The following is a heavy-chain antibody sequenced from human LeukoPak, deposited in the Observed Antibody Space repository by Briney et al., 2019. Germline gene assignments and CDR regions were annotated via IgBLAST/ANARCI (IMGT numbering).Heavy chain of an antibody. V-gene: IGHV4-39*01. J-gene: IGHJ3*02. D-gene: IGHD3-22*01. CDR1: GGSISSSSYY. CDR2: IYYTGST. CDR3: ARGINYDSTTFDI. Sequence: PSETLSLTCTVSGGSISSSSYYWGWIRQPPGKGLEWIGSIYYTGSTYYNPSLKSRLTISVDTSKNQFSLKLSSVTAADTAVYYCARGINYDSTTFDIWGQGTMVTVSS.